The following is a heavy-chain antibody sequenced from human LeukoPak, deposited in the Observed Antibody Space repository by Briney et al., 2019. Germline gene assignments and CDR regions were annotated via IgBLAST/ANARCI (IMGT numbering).Heavy chain of an antibody. CDR3: TREVQAAGKTLDY. Sequence: GGSLRLSCAASGFTFSSYWMHWVRQVPGKGLVWVSRINNGGSSTTYADSVKGRFTISRDNAKNTLYLQMNSLRAEDTAVYYCTREVQAAGKTLDYWGQGTLITVSS. J-gene: IGHJ4*02. V-gene: IGHV3-74*01. D-gene: IGHD6-13*01. CDR2: INNGGSST. CDR1: GFTFSSYW.